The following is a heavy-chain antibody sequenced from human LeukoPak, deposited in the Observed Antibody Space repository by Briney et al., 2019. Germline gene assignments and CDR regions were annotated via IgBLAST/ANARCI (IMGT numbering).Heavy chain of an antibody. Sequence: GGSLRLSCAASGFTFSSYGMHWVRQAPGKGLEWVAVISYDGSNKYYADSVKGRFTISRDSSKNTLYLQMNSLRAEDTAVYYCAKSTRGIIITTPFFDYWGQGTLVTVSS. D-gene: IGHD3-10*01. CDR3: AKSTRGIIITTPFFDY. CDR2: ISYDGSNK. CDR1: GFTFSSYG. V-gene: IGHV3-30*18. J-gene: IGHJ4*02.